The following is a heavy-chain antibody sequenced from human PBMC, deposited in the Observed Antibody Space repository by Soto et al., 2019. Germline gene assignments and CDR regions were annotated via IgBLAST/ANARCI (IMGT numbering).Heavy chain of an antibody. CDR2: IYYSGST. CDR1: GGSVSSGSYY. Sequence: SETLSLTCTVSGGSVSSGSYYWSWIRQPPGKGLEWIGYIYYSGSTNYNPSLKSRVTISVDTSKNQFSLKLSSVTAADTAVYYCAREEYYDDSSGYYQDAFDIWGQGTMVTVSS. D-gene: IGHD3-22*01. J-gene: IGHJ3*02. V-gene: IGHV4-61*01. CDR3: AREEYYDDSSGYYQDAFDI.